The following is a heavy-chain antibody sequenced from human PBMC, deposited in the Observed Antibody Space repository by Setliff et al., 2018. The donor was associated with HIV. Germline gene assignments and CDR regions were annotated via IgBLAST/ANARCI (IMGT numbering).Heavy chain of an antibody. V-gene: IGHV1-69*13. J-gene: IGHJ1*01. CDR2: IIPIFDTA. CDR1: GGTFSSYA. D-gene: IGHD2-21*02. Sequence: GASVKVFCKASGGTFSSYAISWVRQAPGQGLEWMGGIIPIFDTANYAQKFQGRVTITADESTNTAYMELRSLTSDDTAVYYCARDQGVVTRACWHWGQGTLVTVSS. CDR3: ARDQGVVTRACWH.